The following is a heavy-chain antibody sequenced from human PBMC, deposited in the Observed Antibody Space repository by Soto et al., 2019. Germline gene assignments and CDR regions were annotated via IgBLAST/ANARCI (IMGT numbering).Heavy chain of an antibody. CDR3: AREKRANGYFDY. D-gene: IGHD6-25*01. CDR1: GFTFSSYW. J-gene: IGHJ4*02. V-gene: IGHV3-7*01. CDR2: IKQDGSEK. Sequence: EVQLVESGGGLVPPGGSLRLYCAGAGFTFSSYWMSWVRQAPGKGLEWVANIKQDGSEKYYVDSVNGRFTISRDNAKNSPYLQMHSLRVEDTAVYYCAREKRANGYFDYWGQGTLVAVSP.